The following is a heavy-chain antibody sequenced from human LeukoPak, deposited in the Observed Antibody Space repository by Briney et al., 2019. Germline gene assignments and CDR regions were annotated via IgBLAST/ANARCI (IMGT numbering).Heavy chain of an antibody. CDR2: IYHSGST. J-gene: IGHJ4*02. V-gene: IGHV4-38-2*02. CDR1: GYSISSGYY. Sequence: PSETLSLTCTVSGYSISSGYYWGWIRQPPGKGLEWIGSIYHSGSTYYNPSLKSRVTISVDTSKNKFSLKLSTVTAADTAVYYCARVLRYFDWLLSSFDYWGQGTLVTVSS. D-gene: IGHD3-9*01. CDR3: ARVLRYFDWLLSSFDY.